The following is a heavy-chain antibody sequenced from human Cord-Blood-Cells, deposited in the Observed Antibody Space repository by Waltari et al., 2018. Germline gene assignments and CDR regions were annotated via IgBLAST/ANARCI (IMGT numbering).Heavy chain of an antibody. J-gene: IGHJ3*02. CDR2: INPNSGGT. Sequence: GAEVKKPGASVKVSRKASGYTFTGYYMHWVRQAPGQGLEWMGWINPNSGGTNYAQKFQGWVTMTRDTSISTAYMELSRLRSDDTAVYYCARGDWNYLFAFDIWGQGTMVTVSS. CDR3: ARGDWNYLFAFDI. D-gene: IGHD1-7*01. CDR1: GYTFTGYY. V-gene: IGHV1-2*04.